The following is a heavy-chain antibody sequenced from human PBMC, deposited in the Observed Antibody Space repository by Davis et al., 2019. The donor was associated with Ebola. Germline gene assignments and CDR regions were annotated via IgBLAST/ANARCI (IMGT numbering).Heavy chain of an antibody. Sequence: PSETLSLTCAVSGGSISSSNWWSWVRQPPGKGLEWVANIKQDGSEKYYVDSVKGRFTISRDNAKNSLYLQMNSLRAEDTAVYYCARVRGAFDIWGQGTMVTVSS. CDR3: ARVRGAFDI. CDR1: GGSISSSNW. CDR2: IKQDGSEK. J-gene: IGHJ3*02. V-gene: IGHV3-7*03.